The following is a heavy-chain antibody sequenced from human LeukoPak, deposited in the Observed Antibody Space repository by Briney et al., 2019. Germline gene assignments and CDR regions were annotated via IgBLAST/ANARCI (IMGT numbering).Heavy chain of an antibody. V-gene: IGHV1-2*02. J-gene: IGHJ4*02. D-gene: IGHD2-15*01. CDR3: ARERPRYCSGGSCYLGYFDY. CDR1: GYIFTGYY. CDR2: INPNSGGT. Sequence: ASVKVSCKASGYIFTGYYMHWVRQAPGQGLEWMGWINPNSGGTSYAQKFQGRVTMTRDTSISTAYMELSRLRSDDTAVYYCARERPRYCSGGSCYLGYFDYWGQGTLVTVSS.